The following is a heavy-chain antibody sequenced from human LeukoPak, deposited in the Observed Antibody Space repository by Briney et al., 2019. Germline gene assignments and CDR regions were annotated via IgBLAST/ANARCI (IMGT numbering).Heavy chain of an antibody. CDR1: GFTFDDYT. V-gene: IGHV3-74*01. Sequence: GGSLRLSCAASGFTFDDYTMHWVRQAPGKGLVWVSRINEDGTTINYADSVKGRFTISRDNAKNTLYLQMDSLRAEDTAVYYCVRDFGGSRDYWGQGTLVIVSS. J-gene: IGHJ4*02. CDR3: VRDFGGSRDY. CDR2: INEDGTTI. D-gene: IGHD3-10*01.